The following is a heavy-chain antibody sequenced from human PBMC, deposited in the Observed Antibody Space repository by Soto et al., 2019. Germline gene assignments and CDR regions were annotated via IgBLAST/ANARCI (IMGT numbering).Heavy chain of an antibody. V-gene: IGHV1-3*01. CDR2: INAGNGNT. CDR1: GYTFTSYA. J-gene: IGHJ4*02. D-gene: IGHD3-9*01. Sequence: QVQLVQSGAEVKKPGASVKVSCKASGYTFTSYAMHWVRQAPGQRLEWMGWINAGNGNTKYSQKFQGRVTITRDTSASTAYMELSSLRSEDTAVYYCARCSGSPFDWLSPFDYWGQGTLVTVSS. CDR3: ARCSGSPFDWLSPFDY.